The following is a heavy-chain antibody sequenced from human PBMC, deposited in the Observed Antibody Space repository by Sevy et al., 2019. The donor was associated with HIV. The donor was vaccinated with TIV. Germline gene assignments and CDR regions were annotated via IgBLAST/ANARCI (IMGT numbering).Heavy chain of an antibody. CDR3: VRETLWEPGIAVAGFDY. CDR1: GFTFSSYE. Sequence: GGSLRLSCAASGFTFSSYEMNWVRQAPGKGLEWVSYISSSGSTIYYADSVKGRFTISRDNAKNSLYLQMNSLRAEDTAVYYCVRETLWEPGIAVAGFDYWGQGTLVTVSS. D-gene: IGHD6-19*01. J-gene: IGHJ4*02. V-gene: IGHV3-48*03. CDR2: ISSSGSTI.